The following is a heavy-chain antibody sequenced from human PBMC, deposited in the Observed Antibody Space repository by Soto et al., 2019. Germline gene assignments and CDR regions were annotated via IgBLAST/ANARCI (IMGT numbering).Heavy chain of an antibody. D-gene: IGHD6-13*01. J-gene: IGHJ4*02. CDR3: ATTRGIAAAGTSPLFDH. Sequence: SVKVSCKASGGTFSSYAISWVRQAPGQGLEWMGGIIPIFGTANYAQKFQGRVTITADDSTSTAYMELSSLRSEDTAVYYCATTRGIAAAGTSPLFDHWGRGTVVTVSS. CDR1: GGTFSSYA. CDR2: IIPIFGTA. V-gene: IGHV1-69*13.